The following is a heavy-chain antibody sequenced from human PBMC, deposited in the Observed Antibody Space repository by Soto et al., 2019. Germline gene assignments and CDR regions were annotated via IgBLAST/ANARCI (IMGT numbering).Heavy chain of an antibody. V-gene: IGHV3-74*01. CDR3: AGSAADV. CDR1: GFTFSKVL. CDR2: LNSDGSDT. J-gene: IGHJ6*02. Sequence: LRLSCSASGFTFSKVLIHWVRQAPGKDPEWVSSLNSDGSDTRYADSVKGRFTISRDNAKNTLYLQLNRRRAEDTAAYYCAGSAADVGRQGAPVNVSS. D-gene: IGHD2-15*01.